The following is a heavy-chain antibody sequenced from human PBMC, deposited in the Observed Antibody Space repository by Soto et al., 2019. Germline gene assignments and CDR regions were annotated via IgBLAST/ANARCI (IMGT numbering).Heavy chain of an antibody. J-gene: IGHJ4*02. CDR1: GFTFSSYG. D-gene: IGHD3-3*01. CDR2: ISYDGSNK. Sequence: QVQLVESGGGVVQPGRSLRLSCAASGFTFSSYGMHWVRQAPGKGLEWVAVISYDGSNKYYADSVKGRFTISRDNSKNTLYLQMNSLRAEDTAVYYSAKDCVRFAYYDFWSGYSPGYWGQGTLVTVSS. CDR3: AKDCVRFAYYDFWSGYSPGY. V-gene: IGHV3-30*18.